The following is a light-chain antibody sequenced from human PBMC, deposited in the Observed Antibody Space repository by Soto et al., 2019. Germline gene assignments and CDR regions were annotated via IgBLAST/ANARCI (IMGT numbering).Light chain of an antibody. V-gene: IGLV2-14*01. CDR3: SSYTSSSTLDV. J-gene: IGLJ1*01. Sequence: QCVRTQAASVTSADLGGITLTCTKTSSDVGGYNYVPWYQQHPGKAPKLMIYDVSNRPSGVSNRFSGSKSGNTASLTISGLQAEDEADYYCSSYTSSSTLDVFGTGTKVT. CDR2: DVS. CDR1: SSDVGGYNY.